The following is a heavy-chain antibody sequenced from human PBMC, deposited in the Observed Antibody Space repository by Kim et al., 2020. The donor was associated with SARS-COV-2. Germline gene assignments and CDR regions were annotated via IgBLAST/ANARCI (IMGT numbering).Heavy chain of an antibody. CDR3: ARERAAAGLDY. Sequence: DYNPALTSRVTISGETSKNQFSLKLSSVTAADTAVYHCARERAAAGLDYWGQGTLVTVSS. V-gene: IGHV4-4*08. J-gene: IGHJ4*02. D-gene: IGHD6-13*01.